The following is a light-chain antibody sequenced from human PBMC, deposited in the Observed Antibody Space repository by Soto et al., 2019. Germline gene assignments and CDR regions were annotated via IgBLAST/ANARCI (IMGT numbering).Light chain of an antibody. V-gene: IGKV3-20*01. CDR2: GAY. J-gene: IGKJ1*01. Sequence: EIVMTQSPATLSVSPGERYPLSCMAIPSVSRSYLPWYQQKPGQGRRLLIYGAYSRADGITDRFSGSGSGTDFTLTISRLQPEDFAAYYCQQYGSSPWTFAQGTQLDIK. CDR1: PSVSRSY. CDR3: QQYGSSPWT.